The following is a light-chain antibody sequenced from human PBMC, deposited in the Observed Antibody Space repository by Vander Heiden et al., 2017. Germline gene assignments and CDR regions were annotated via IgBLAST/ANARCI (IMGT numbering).Light chain of an antibody. V-gene: IGKV4-1*01. CDR3: QQYYTTLT. CDR2: LAS. Sequence: DIVMTQSPDSLAVSLGERATINCKSSQSVLYSSNNKNYLAWYRQKPGQPPELLIYLASTRESGVPDRFSGSGSGTDFTLTISSLQAEDVAVYYCQQYYTTLTFGQGTRLEIK. CDR1: QSVLYSSNNKNY. J-gene: IGKJ5*01.